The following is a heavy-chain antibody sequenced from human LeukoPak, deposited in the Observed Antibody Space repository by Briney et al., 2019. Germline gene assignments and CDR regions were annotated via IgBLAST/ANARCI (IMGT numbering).Heavy chain of an antibody. CDR1: GFTFSSYS. CDR3: ARDSDIYYFDY. J-gene: IGHJ4*02. V-gene: IGHV3-21*01. Sequence: PGGSLRLSCAASGFTFSSYSMNWLRQAPGKGLEWVSSISSSSSYIYYADSVKGRFTISRDNAKNSLYLQMNSLRAEDTAVYYCARDSDIYYFDYWGQGTLVTVSS. CDR2: ISSSSSYI. D-gene: IGHD2-15*01.